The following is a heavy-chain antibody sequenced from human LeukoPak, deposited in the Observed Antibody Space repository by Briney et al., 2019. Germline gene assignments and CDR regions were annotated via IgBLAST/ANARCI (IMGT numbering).Heavy chain of an antibody. D-gene: IGHD6-6*01. J-gene: IGHJ6*03. CDR2: ISGGSRSI. CDR3: VRERSVKARQEGGHRCYYYMDV. CDR1: KFIFGNYT. V-gene: IGHV3-21*04. Sequence: GGSLRLSCAASKFIFGNYTMNLVRQAPGKGLEWVSSISGGSRSIYYADSVKGRFTTSRDNAKDSLSLQMNSLRAEDTGVYYCVRERSVKARQEGGHRCYYYMDVWGNGTTVTVSS.